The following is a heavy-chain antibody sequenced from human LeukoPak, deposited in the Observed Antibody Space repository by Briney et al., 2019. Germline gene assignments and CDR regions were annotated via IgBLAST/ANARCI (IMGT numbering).Heavy chain of an antibody. CDR2: IKYKTDGGTT. CDR3: ATDQKWLRLALGY. Sequence: PGGSLRLSCAASGFIFSNAWMSWVRQAPGKGLEWVARIKYKTDGGTTKYAAPVKGTLTISRDASTSPLYLQMNSLKTEDTAVYYCATDQKWLRLALGYWGQGTLVTVYS. D-gene: IGHD5-12*01. J-gene: IGHJ4*02. CDR1: GFIFSNAW. V-gene: IGHV3-15*06.